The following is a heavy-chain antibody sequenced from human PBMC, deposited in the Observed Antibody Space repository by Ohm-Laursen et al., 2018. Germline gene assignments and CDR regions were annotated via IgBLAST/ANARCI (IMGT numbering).Heavy chain of an antibody. CDR3: ARNAAPRGGSSSAGTYYYGLDV. Sequence: GSLRLSCTASGFTFSSYGMHWVRQAPGKGLVWVSQINSNGGSTTYADSVRGRFTISRDNAKNTLDLQMNSLRADDTAVYYCARNAAPRGGSSSAGTYYYGLDVWGQGTTVTVSS. D-gene: IGHD6-6*01. CDR2: INSNGGST. CDR1: GFTFSSYG. J-gene: IGHJ6*02. V-gene: IGHV3-74*01.